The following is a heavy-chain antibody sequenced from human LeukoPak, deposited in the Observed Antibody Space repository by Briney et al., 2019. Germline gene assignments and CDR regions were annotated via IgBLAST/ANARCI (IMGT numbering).Heavy chain of an antibody. Sequence: PGGSLRLSCAASGFTVSSNYMSWVRQAPGKGLEWVSVIYSGGSTYYADSVKGRFTISRDNSKNTLYLQMNSLRAEDTAVYYCASFLGGYSFLHWGQGTLVTVSS. CDR2: IYSGGST. J-gene: IGHJ4*02. V-gene: IGHV3-66*02. CDR1: GFTVSSNY. D-gene: IGHD3-22*01. CDR3: ASFLGGYSFLH.